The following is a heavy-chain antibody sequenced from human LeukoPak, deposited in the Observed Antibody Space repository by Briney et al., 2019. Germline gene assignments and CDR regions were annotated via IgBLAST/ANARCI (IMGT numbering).Heavy chain of an antibody. CDR3: ARYRLRSYYMDV. CDR2: INPNSGGT. J-gene: IGHJ6*03. CDR1: GYTFTGYY. Sequence: ASVKVSCKASGYTFTGYYMHWVRQAPGQGLEWMGWINPNSGGTNYAQKLQGRVTMTTDTSTSTAYMELRSLRSDDTAVYYCARYRLRSYYMDVWGKGTTVTVSS. D-gene: IGHD4-17*01. V-gene: IGHV1-2*02.